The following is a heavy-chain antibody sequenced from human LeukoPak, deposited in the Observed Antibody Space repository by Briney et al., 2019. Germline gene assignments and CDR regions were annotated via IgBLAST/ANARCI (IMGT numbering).Heavy chain of an antibody. Sequence: ASVKVSCKASGYTFTSYGISWVRQAPGQGLEWMGWISAYNGNTNYAQKPQGRVTMTTDTSTSTAYMELRSLRSDDTAVYYCARDRGPDNIVVVVAAQYYFDYWGQGTLVTVSS. CDR2: ISAYNGNT. J-gene: IGHJ4*02. V-gene: IGHV1-18*01. CDR1: GYTFTSYG. D-gene: IGHD2-15*01. CDR3: ARDRGPDNIVVVVAAQYYFDY.